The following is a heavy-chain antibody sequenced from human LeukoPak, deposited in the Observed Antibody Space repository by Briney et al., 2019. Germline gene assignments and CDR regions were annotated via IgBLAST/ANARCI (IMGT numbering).Heavy chain of an antibody. CDR3: ARRPLYSYGPNDY. Sequence: SETLSLTCAVYGGSFSGYYWSWIRQPPGKGLEWIGEINHSGSTNYNPSLKSRVTISVDTSKNQFSLKLSSVTAADTAVYYCARRPLYSYGPNDYWAREPWSPSPQ. J-gene: IGHJ4*02. D-gene: IGHD5-18*01. V-gene: IGHV4-34*01. CDR2: INHSGST. CDR1: GGSFSGYY.